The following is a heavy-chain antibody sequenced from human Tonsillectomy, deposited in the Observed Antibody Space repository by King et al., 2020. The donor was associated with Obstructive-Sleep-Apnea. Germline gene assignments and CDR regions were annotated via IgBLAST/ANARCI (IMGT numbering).Heavy chain of an antibody. D-gene: IGHD3-22*01. V-gene: IGHV1-46*01. CDR3: TRGDQLLSSFDY. CDR1: GYTFTSSY. Sequence: QLVQSGADVKEPGASVKVSCKTSGYTFTSSYMHWVRQAPGQGLEWMGIINLIGGITTYAPRFRGRVTMTRDTSTGTVYMDLSGLRFEDTAVYYCTRGDQLLSSFDYWGQGTLVTVSS. J-gene: IGHJ4*02. CDR2: INLIGGIT.